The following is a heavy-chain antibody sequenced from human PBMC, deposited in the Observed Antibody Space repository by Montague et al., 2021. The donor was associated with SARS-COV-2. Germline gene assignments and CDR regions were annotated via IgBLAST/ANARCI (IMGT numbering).Heavy chain of an antibody. CDR2: IYTSGTT. CDR3: ARGGGYSYGALDY. V-gene: IGHV4-61*02. CDR1: GGSISSPGYY. Sequence: TLSLTCTVSGGSISSPGYYWSWIRQPAGKGLEWIGRIYTSGTTNYNPSLKSRVTISVDTSKNQFSLKLTSVTAADTAVYYCARGGGYSYGALDYWGQGTLVTVSS. J-gene: IGHJ4*02. D-gene: IGHD5-18*01.